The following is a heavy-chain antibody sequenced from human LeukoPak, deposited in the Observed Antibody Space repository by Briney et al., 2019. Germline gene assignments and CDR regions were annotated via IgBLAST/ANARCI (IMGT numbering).Heavy chain of an antibody. J-gene: IGHJ3*02. CDR3: AKTRYYDFWSGYYRDGAFDI. CDR1: GGSISGYY. CDR2: IYYSGST. Sequence: SETLSLTCTVSGGSISGYYWSWIRQPPGKGLEWIGYIYYSGSTNYNPSLKSRVTISVDTSKNQFSLKLSSVTAADTAVYYCAKTRYYDFWSGYYRDGAFDIWGQGTMVTVSS. D-gene: IGHD3-3*01. V-gene: IGHV4-59*08.